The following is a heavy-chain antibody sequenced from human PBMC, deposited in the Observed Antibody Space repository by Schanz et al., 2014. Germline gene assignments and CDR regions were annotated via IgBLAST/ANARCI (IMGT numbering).Heavy chain of an antibody. J-gene: IGHJ6*03. CDR3: AKGPYYYYYMDV. CDR2: INTGSNYI. CDR1: GFSFSDYY. Sequence: VQLVESGGGLVKPGGSLRLSCAASGFSFSDYYMSWIRQAPGKGLEWISFINTGSNYINYADSVKGRFTISGDSSKYTVYLQMNSLRADDTAVYYCAKGPYYYYYMDVWGNGTTVTVSS. V-gene: IGHV3-11*06.